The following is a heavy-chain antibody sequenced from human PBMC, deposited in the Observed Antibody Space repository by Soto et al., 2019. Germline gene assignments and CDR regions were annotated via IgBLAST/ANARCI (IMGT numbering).Heavy chain of an antibody. CDR1: GGSFSGYY. CDR3: ARGGVVVTAARMGNWFDP. V-gene: IGHV4-34*01. CDR2: INHSGST. J-gene: IGHJ5*02. D-gene: IGHD2-2*01. Sequence: PSETLSLTCAVYGGSFSGYYWSWIRQKPGKGLEWIGEINHSGSTNYNPSLKSRVTISVDTSKNQFSLKLSSVTAADTAVYYCARGGVVVTAARMGNWFDPWGQGTLVAVSS.